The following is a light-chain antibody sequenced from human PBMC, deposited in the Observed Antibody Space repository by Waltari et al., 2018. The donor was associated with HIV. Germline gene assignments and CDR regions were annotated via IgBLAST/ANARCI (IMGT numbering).Light chain of an antibody. CDR3: QSYDSSLTTTV. V-gene: IGLV1-40*01. J-gene: IGLJ2*01. CDR2: GNN. CDR1: KSNIGAGYE. Sequence: QSVLTQPPSVSGDPGQRVTISCTGSKSNIGAGYEVHWYQQVPGTAPKLLIYGNNNRASGVPDRCAGSESGTSASLAISGLQAEDEAEYHCQSYDSSLTTTVFGGGTKLTVL.